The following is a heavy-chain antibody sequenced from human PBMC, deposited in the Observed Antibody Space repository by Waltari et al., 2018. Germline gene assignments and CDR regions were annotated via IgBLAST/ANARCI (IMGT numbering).Heavy chain of an antibody. CDR1: GFYVANYL. J-gene: IGHJ4*02. CDR2: MYSCGST. V-gene: IGHV3-66*01. D-gene: IGHD2-21*02. Sequence: VLLVMPVGGLVEPGVSLIGAWAAFGFYVANYLILRVVQPPGKGLWWVSVMYSCGSTYYADSVKGRFTISRDNSKNTLYLQLNCLRAEDTAVYYCARDVGAVTASFDYWGQGTLVTVSS. CDR3: ARDVGAVTASFDY.